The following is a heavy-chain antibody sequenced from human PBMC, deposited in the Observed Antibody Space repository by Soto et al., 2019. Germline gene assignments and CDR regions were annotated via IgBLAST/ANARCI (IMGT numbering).Heavy chain of an antibody. Sequence: LXLXCAASGFTFSSXCMHWALHAPGGELEWVSRINSDERNTMYADSVKGRFTISRDNAKNTLYRQMDSLRADYTAVCYCTKGGTSTSYWGLFYYWGQGTLVTVS. CDR1: GFTFSSXC. CDR3: TKGGTSTSYWGLFYY. V-gene: IGHV3-74*03. CDR2: INSDERNT. D-gene: IGHD7-27*01. J-gene: IGHJ4*02.